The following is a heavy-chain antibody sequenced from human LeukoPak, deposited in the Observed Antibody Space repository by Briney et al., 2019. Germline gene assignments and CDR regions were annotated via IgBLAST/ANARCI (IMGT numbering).Heavy chain of an antibody. D-gene: IGHD3-3*01. J-gene: IGHJ4*02. CDR1: GFTFDDYG. CDR3: ARVGLRFLEWLPYYFDY. Sequence: RPGGSLRLSCAASGFTFDDYGMSWVRQAPGKGLEWVSGINWNGGSTGYADSVKGRFTISRDNAKNSLYLQMNSLRAEDTALYYCARVGLRFLEWLPYYFDYWGQGTLVTVSS. CDR2: INWNGGST. V-gene: IGHV3-20*04.